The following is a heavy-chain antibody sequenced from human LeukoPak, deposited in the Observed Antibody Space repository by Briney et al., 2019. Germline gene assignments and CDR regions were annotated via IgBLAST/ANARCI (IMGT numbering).Heavy chain of an antibody. Sequence: ASVKVSCKASGGTFSSYAISWVRQAPGQGLEWMGGIIPIFGTANYAQKFQGRVTITADESTSTAYMELSSLRSEDTAVYYCARHRYCSGGSCYSAFGYYYYGMDVWGQGTTVTVSS. V-gene: IGHV1-69*01. CDR1: GGTFSSYA. CDR2: IIPIFGTA. J-gene: IGHJ6*02. CDR3: ARHRYCSGGSCYSAFGYYYYGMDV. D-gene: IGHD2-15*01.